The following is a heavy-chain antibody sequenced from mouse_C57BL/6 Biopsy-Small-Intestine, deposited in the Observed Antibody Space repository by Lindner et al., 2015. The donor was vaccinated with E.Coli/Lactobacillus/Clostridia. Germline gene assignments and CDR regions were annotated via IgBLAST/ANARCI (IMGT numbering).Heavy chain of an antibody. V-gene: IGHV1-53*01. CDR2: INPNSGGT. CDR1: GYTFTGYY. CDR3: ARSLSPYSSRYDY. Sequence: SVKVSCKASGYTFTGYYMHWVRQAPGQGLEWMGWINPNSGGTNYAQKFQGWVTMTRDTSISTAYMELSRLRSDDTAVYYCARSLSPYSSRYDYWGQGTLVTVSS. D-gene: IGHD1-3*01. J-gene: IGHJ4*01.